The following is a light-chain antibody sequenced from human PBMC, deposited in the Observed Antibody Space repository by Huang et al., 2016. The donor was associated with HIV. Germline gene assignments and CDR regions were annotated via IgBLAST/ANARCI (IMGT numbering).Light chain of an antibody. CDR2: DAS. Sequence: IVLTQSPGTVSLSPGERATLSCRASQSVTSGYLAWYQQKPRQSPRLVIHDASSRATGIPDRFSGSGSGTDFTLTISRLEPEDFAVYYCQQYGSSPVTFGGGTKVEIK. CDR1: QSVTSGY. V-gene: IGKV3-20*01. J-gene: IGKJ4*01. CDR3: QQYGSSPVT.